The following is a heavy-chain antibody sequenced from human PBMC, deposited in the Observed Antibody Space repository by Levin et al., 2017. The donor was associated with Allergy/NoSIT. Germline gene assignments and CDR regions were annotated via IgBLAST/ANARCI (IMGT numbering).Heavy chain of an antibody. V-gene: IGHV3-33*01. J-gene: IGHJ4*02. D-gene: IGHD3-9*01. CDR3: ARDKGRYFYDQ. Sequence: PGGSLRLSCATSGYTFTDHGMHWVRQAPGKGLEWVAAIWYDGSKQFYADRVRGRFTISRDTSKSTLYLQMNSLRAEDTAVYYCARDKGRYFYDQWGQGTQVTVSS. CDR2: IWYDGSKQ. CDR1: GYTFTDHG.